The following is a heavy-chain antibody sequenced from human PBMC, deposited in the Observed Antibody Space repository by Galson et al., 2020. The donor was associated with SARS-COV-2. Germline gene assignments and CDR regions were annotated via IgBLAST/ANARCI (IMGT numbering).Heavy chain of an antibody. CDR3: ARDDGETLIPTARQESDFYSYIMDV. Sequence: SVKVSCKASGGSVSRHVINWVRQAPGHGLEWMGGIVPMIARTYYAQKFQGRVTITADEPSNMVYMELGSLRFDDTAVYYCARDDGETLIPTARQESDFYSYIMDVWGQGTTIAVSS. J-gene: IGHJ6*02. CDR1: GGSVSRHV. CDR2: IVPMIART. D-gene: IGHD2-21*01. V-gene: IGHV1-69*13.